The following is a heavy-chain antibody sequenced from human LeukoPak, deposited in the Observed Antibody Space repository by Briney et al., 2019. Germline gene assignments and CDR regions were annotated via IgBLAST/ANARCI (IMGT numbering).Heavy chain of an antibody. D-gene: IGHD2-2*01. Sequence: GGSLRLSCAASGFTFSSYNMSWVRQAPGKGLEWVSYISSSSSTIYYADSVKGRFTISRDNAKNSLYLQMNSLRDEDTAVYYCARGVVPAAMSWFDPWGQGTLVTVSS. V-gene: IGHV3-48*02. J-gene: IGHJ5*02. CDR3: ARGVVPAAMSWFDP. CDR2: ISSSSSTI. CDR1: GFTFSSYN.